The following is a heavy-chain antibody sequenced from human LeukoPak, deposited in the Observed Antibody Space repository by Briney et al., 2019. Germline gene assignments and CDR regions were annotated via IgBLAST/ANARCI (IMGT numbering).Heavy chain of an antibody. Sequence: SEPLSHTCAVYGGSFSGYYWSWIRQPPGKGLEWIGEINHSGSTNYNPPLKSRVTISVDTSKNQFSLKLSSVTAADTAVYYGARGGAGTPHAFAIWGQGTMVTVSS. CDR3: ARGGAGTPHAFAI. D-gene: IGHD6-19*01. CDR1: GGSFSGYY. V-gene: IGHV4-34*01. CDR2: INHSGST. J-gene: IGHJ3*02.